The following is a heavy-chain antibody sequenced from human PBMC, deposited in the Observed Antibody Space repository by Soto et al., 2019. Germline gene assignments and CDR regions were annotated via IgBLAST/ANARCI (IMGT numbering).Heavy chain of an antibody. V-gene: IGHV3-48*03. Sequence: EMQLVESGGGLVHPGGSLSLSCAASGFTLSHYEMNWVRQAPGKGLEGVSYINSGGSSIKYADSVKGRVTISRDSARNSLYLKMNSLRHDDTAAYYCARENYGDAFAFWGQGSLVTVSS. CDR3: ARENYGDAFAF. CDR2: INSGGSSI. J-gene: IGHJ4*02. D-gene: IGHD4-17*01. CDR1: GFTLSHYE.